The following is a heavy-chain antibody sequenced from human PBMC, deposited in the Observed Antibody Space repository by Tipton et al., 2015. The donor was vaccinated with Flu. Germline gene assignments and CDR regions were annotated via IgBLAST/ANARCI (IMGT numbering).Heavy chain of an antibody. CDR1: GGSISSGTYH. J-gene: IGHJ4*02. V-gene: IGHV4-39*07. CDR3: ARDPWAVPYYFDY. D-gene: IGHD6-6*01. Sequence: TLSLTCTVSGGSISSGTYHWGWIRQPPGKGLEWIGTIYYSGSTYYNTSLKSRVTISVDTSKNQFSLKVSSVTAADTAIYYCARDPWAVPYYFDYWGQGTLITVSS. CDR2: IYYSGST.